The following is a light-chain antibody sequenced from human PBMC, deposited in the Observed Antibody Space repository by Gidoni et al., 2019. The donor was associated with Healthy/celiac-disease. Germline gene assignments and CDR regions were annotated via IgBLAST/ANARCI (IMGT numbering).Light chain of an antibody. CDR3: QQSYSTPQT. Sequence: DIQMTQSPSYLSAYVGDSVTITCRASQSISRDLQWYQQKPGKAPKRLIYAASSVQSGVPSGFRGSGSWTDFTLTISSLKPEAFATYYFQQSYSTPQTFXPXNKVDIK. CDR2: AAS. CDR1: QSISRD. V-gene: IGKV1-39*01. J-gene: IGKJ3*01.